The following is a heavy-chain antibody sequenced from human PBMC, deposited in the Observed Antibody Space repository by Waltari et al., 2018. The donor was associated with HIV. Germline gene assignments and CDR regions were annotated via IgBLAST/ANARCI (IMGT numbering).Heavy chain of an antibody. Sequence: EVQLVESGGRLVQPGRSLRLSCAASGFTFDQYAMHWVRQAPGKGLEWVSGISWNSGSIGDVDSVKGRFTISRDNAKNRLYLQMNSLRVEDTALYYCAKDPGPTTVTTDSWGQGTLVTVSS. V-gene: IGHV3-9*01. CDR2: ISWNSGSI. D-gene: IGHD4-17*01. J-gene: IGHJ5*01. CDR1: GFTFDQYA. CDR3: AKDPGPTTVTTDS.